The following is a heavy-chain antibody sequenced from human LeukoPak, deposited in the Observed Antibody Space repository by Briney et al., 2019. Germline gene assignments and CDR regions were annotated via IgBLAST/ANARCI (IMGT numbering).Heavy chain of an antibody. CDR3: ARVITPGYFLH. CDR2: ISPYNGNT. CDR1: GGTFSSYA. V-gene: IGHV1-18*01. Sequence: EASVKVSCKASGGTFSSYAISWVRQAPGQGLEWMGWISPYNGNTNYAQKLQDRVTMTTDTSTSTAYMELRSLRSDDTAVYYCARVITPGYFLHWGQGTLVTVSS. D-gene: IGHD2-15*01. J-gene: IGHJ1*01.